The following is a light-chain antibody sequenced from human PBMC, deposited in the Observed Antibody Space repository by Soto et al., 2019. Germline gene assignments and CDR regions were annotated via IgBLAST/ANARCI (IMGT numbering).Light chain of an antibody. J-gene: IGKJ1*01. CDR3: QQSYNTPQT. CDR1: QSISNS. V-gene: IGKV1-5*03. Sequence: DIQMTQTPSTRSASVGDRVTMTCRASQSISNSLAWYQQKPGKAPKLLIYRASALQSGVPSRFSGSGSGTDFTLTITSLQPEDFATYYCQQSYNTPQTFGQGTKVDIK. CDR2: RAS.